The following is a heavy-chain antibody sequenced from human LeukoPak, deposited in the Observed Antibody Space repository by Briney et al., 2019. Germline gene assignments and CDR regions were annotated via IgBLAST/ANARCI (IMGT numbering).Heavy chain of an antibody. CDR1: GGFISTYY. CDR3: ARDAAVRI. Sequence: SETLSLTCTVSGGFISTYYWSWIRQPPGKGLEWIGYIYHSGSTNYNPALKSRVTVSVDTSKNQFSLNLNSVTAADTAVYYCARDAAVRIWGQGTLVTVSS. J-gene: IGHJ4*02. V-gene: IGHV4-59*01. D-gene: IGHD6-13*01. CDR2: IYHSGST.